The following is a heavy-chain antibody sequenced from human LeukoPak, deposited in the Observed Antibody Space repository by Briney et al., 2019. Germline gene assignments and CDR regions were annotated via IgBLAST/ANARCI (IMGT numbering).Heavy chain of an antibody. CDR1: GDSISSYH. Sequence: SETLSLTCTVSGDSISSYHWTWIRQPPGRGLEWIGYVYYSGSTNYNPSLKSRVSISLGTSNKQFSLKLTSVTAADTAIYYCATYTRHCSGGTCYSIDYWGQGTLVSVSS. V-gene: IGHV4-59*08. CDR2: VYYSGST. CDR3: ATYTRHCSGGTCYSIDY. J-gene: IGHJ4*02. D-gene: IGHD2-15*01.